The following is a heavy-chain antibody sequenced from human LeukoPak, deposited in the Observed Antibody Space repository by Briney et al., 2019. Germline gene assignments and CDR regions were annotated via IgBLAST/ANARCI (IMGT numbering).Heavy chain of an antibody. CDR3: ASGRDSGWDIPMNN. V-gene: IGHV7-4-1*02. Sequence: VASVKVSCKASGYTFTSYAMNWVRQAPGQGLEWMGWINTNTGNPTYAQGFTGRFVFSLDTSVSTAYLQISSLKAEDTAVYYCASGRDSGWDIPMNNWGQGTLVTVSS. J-gene: IGHJ4*02. D-gene: IGHD5-18*01. CDR2: INTNTGNP. CDR1: GYTFTSYA.